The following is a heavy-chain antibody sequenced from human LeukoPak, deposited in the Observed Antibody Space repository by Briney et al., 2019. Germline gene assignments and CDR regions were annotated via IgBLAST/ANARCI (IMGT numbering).Heavy chain of an antibody. Sequence: SETLSLTCTVSGGSISDNYWSRIRQPPGKGLEWIGYAYYSGHTNYNSSLKSRVTMSLDTSKSQFSLRLSSVTAADTAVYFCARHPFATPFDYWGPGILVTVSS. CDR1: GGSISDNY. D-gene: IGHD2-15*01. CDR3: ARHPFATPFDY. J-gene: IGHJ4*02. V-gene: IGHV4-59*08. CDR2: AYYSGHT.